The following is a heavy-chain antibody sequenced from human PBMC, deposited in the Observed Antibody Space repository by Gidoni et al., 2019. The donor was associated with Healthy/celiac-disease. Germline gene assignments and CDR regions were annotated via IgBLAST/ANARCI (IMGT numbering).Heavy chain of an antibody. CDR2: IAYDGSNK. V-gene: IGHV3-30-3*01. D-gene: IGHD6-13*01. CDR3: ARDVGSSSWLDY. J-gene: IGHJ4*02. Sequence: QVQLVESGGGVVQPVRSLRLSCAASGFTFSRYAMHWVRQAPGKGLEWVAVIAYDGSNKYYADSVKGRFTISRDNSKNTLYLQMNSLRAEDTAVYYCARDVGSSSWLDYWGQGTLVTVSS. CDR1: GFTFSRYA.